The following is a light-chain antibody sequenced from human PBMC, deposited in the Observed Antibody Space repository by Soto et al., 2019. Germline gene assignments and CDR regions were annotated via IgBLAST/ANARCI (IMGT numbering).Light chain of an antibody. Sequence: EIVLTQSPATLSLSPGEIATLSCRANQSVSSYLAWYQQKPGQAPRILIYDASNRATGIPARFSGSGSGTDFTLTISSLEPEDFAVYYCQQRSNWPTFGQGTKVDIK. CDR1: QSVSSY. CDR3: QQRSNWPT. CDR2: DAS. V-gene: IGKV3-11*01. J-gene: IGKJ1*01.